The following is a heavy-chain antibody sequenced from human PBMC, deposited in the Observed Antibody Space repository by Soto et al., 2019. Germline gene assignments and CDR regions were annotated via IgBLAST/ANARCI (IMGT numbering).Heavy chain of an antibody. Sequence: GASVKVSCTASGGTFSSYTISLLRQAPGQGLEWMGRIIPILGIANYAQKFQGRVTITADKSTSTAYMELSSLRSEDTAVYYCATGQFGSGITGTTGTFDYWGQGTLVTVSS. V-gene: IGHV1-69*02. CDR2: IIPILGIA. CDR1: GGTFSSYT. J-gene: IGHJ4*02. D-gene: IGHD1-7*01. CDR3: ATGQFGSGITGTTGTFDY.